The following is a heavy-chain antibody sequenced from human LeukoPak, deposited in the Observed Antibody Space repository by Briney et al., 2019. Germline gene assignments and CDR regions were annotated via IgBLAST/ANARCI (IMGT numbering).Heavy chain of an antibody. V-gene: IGHV1-69*05. D-gene: IGHD5-18*01. CDR2: IIPIFGTA. CDR1: GGTFSSYA. CDR3: ARGGYSYGYGED. J-gene: IGHJ4*02. Sequence: SVKVSCKASGGTFSSYAICWVRQAPGQGLEWMGRIIPIFGTANYAQKFQGRVTITTDESTSTAYMELSSLRSEDTAVYYCARGGYSYGYGEDWGQGTLVTVSS.